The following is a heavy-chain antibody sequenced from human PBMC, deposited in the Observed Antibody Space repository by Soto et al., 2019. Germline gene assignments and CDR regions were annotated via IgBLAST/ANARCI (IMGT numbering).Heavy chain of an antibody. CDR3: AREDYYGSGSYPIFDDP. Sequence: QVQLVQSGAEVKKPGSSVKVSCKASGGTFSSYTISWVRQAPGQGLEWMGRIIPILGIANYAQKFQGRVTITADKSTSTANMELSSLRSEDTAVYYCAREDYYGSGSYPIFDDPWGQGTLVTVSS. D-gene: IGHD3-10*01. CDR2: IIPILGIA. CDR1: GGTFSSYT. J-gene: IGHJ5*02. V-gene: IGHV1-69*08.